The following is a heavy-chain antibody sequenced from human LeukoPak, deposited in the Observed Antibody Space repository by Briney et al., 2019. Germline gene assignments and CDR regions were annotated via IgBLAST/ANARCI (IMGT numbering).Heavy chain of an antibody. CDR3: AIVGGITMIVVLVGDAFDI. CDR2: INHSGST. V-gene: IGHV4-34*01. D-gene: IGHD3-22*01. Sequence: SETLSLTCAVYGGSFSGYYWSWIRQPPGKGLEWIGEINHSGSTNYNPSLKSRVTISVDKSKNQFSLKLSSVTAADTAVYYCAIVGGITMIVVLVGDAFDIWGRGTMVTVSS. J-gene: IGHJ3*02. CDR1: GGSFSGYY.